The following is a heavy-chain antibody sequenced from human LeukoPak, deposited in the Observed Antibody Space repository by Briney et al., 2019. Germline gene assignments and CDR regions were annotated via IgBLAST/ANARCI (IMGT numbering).Heavy chain of an antibody. CDR3: ARVHDFWSGYYTAYYFDY. Sequence: PSETLSLTCAVSGGSISSGGYSWCWIRQPPGKGLEWIGYIYHSGSTYYNPSLKSRVTISVDTSKNQFSLKLSSVTAADTAVYYCARVHDFWSGYYTAYYFDYWGQGTLVTVSS. CDR1: GGSISSGGYS. J-gene: IGHJ4*02. CDR2: IYHSGST. D-gene: IGHD3-3*01. V-gene: IGHV4-30-2*05.